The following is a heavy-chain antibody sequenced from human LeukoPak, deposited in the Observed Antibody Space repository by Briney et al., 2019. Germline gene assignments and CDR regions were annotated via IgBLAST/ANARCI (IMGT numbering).Heavy chain of an antibody. D-gene: IGHD6-19*01. Sequence: GGSLRLSCTVSGFSLSSYALSWVRQAPGKGLEWVSTIGGGGGGTYYADSVKGRFTTSRDTSKNTLFLQMNSLRVEDTAVYYCARNDFGSGWLGDYWGQGTLVTVFS. CDR2: IGGGGGGT. CDR1: GFSLSSYA. V-gene: IGHV3-23*01. CDR3: ARNDFGSGWLGDY. J-gene: IGHJ4*02.